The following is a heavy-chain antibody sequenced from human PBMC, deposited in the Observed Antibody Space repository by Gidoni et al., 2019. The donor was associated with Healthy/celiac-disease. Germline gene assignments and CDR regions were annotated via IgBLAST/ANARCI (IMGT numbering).Heavy chain of an antibody. V-gene: IGHV1-69*06. D-gene: IGHD3-16*02. CDR2: IIPIFGTA. Sequence: QVQLVQSGAEVKKPGSSVKVSCKASGGTFSSYAISCVRQAPGQGLEWMGGIIPIFGTANYAKKFQGRVTITAYKSTSTAYMELSSLRSEYTAVYYCAIYDYVWGSYRYTIDYWGQGTLVTVSS. J-gene: IGHJ4*02. CDR1: GGTFSSYA. CDR3: AIYDYVWGSYRYTIDY.